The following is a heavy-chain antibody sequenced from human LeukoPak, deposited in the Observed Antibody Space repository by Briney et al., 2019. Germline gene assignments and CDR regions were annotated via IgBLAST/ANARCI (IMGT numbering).Heavy chain of an antibody. V-gene: IGHV3-30*18. CDR2: ISYDGSNK. Sequence: GGSLRLSCAASGFTFSSHGMHWVRQAPGKGLEWVAVISYDGSNKYYADSVKGRFTISRDNSKNTLYLQMNSLRAEDTAVYYCAKDSGGYTYVLDYWGQGTLVTVSS. D-gene: IGHD5-18*01. CDR3: AKDSGGYTYVLDY. J-gene: IGHJ4*02. CDR1: GFTFSSHG.